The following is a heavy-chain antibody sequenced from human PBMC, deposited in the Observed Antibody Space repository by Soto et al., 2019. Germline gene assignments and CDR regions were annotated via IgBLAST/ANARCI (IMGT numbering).Heavy chain of an antibody. Sequence: GGSLRLSCEASAFSFINYGLHWVRQAPGKGLEWVAVISYDGSNEYYADSVQGRFTISRDNSKNTLYLQMNSLRVEDTAVYYCAKDREQRLVRGWLDPWGQGTLVTVSS. CDR3: AKDREQRLVRGWLDP. D-gene: IGHD6-13*01. CDR2: ISYDGSNE. V-gene: IGHV3-30*18. J-gene: IGHJ5*02. CDR1: AFSFINYG.